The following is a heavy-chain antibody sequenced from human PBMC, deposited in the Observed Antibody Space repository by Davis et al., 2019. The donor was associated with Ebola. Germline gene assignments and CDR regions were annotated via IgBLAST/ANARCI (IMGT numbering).Heavy chain of an antibody. J-gene: IGHJ4*02. CDR1: GFPFTSYI. Sequence: GESLKISCAASGFPFTSYILNWVRQAPGKGLEWVSSISSTSDIYYADSVKGRFTISRDNTKNTLYLQMNSLRAEDTAVYYCVRNSIEGATTFDYWGQGTLVTVSS. V-gene: IGHV3-21*01. CDR2: ISSTSDI. CDR3: VRNSIEGATTFDY. D-gene: IGHD1-26*01.